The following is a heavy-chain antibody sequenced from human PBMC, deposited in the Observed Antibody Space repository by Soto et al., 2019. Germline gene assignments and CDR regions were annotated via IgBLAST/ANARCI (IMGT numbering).Heavy chain of an antibody. CDR1: GGTVSNSG. Sequence: QVQLVQSGTEVKKPGSSVKVSCKASGGTVSNSGISWVRQAPGQGLEWMGGIIPIFGAAHYAQRFQGRVTMTADESTNTAYMELSSLRSEDTAVYYCASGDSSDYYFDAFDIWGQGTMVTVSS. D-gene: IGHD3-22*01. J-gene: IGHJ3*02. V-gene: IGHV1-69*12. CDR3: ASGDSSDYYFDAFDI. CDR2: IIPIFGAA.